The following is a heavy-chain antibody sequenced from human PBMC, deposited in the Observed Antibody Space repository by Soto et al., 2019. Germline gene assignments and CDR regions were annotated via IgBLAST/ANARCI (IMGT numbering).Heavy chain of an antibody. CDR1: GFTFSSYA. CDR2: IGGSGGST. Sequence: GGSLRLSCAASGFTFSSYAMSWVRQAPGKGLEWLSAIGGSGGSTYYADSVKGRFTISRDNSKNTLFLQMNSLRAEDTAVYYCAKDPYYYDTSEMDVWGQGTTVTVSS. D-gene: IGHD3-22*01. CDR3: AKDPYYYDTSEMDV. J-gene: IGHJ6*02. V-gene: IGHV3-23*01.